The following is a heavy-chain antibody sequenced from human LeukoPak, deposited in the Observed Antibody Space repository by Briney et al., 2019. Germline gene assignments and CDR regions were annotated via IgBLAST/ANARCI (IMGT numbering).Heavy chain of an antibody. CDR3: ATGYIAVAGTDDY. V-gene: IGHV1-24*01. Sequence: ASVKVSCKVSGYTLTELSMHWVRQAPGKGLEWMGGFDPEDGETIYAQKFQGRITMTEDTSTDTAYMELSSLRSEDTAVYYCATGYIAVAGTDDYWGQGTLVTVSS. CDR2: FDPEDGET. J-gene: IGHJ4*02. D-gene: IGHD6-19*01. CDR1: GYTLTELS.